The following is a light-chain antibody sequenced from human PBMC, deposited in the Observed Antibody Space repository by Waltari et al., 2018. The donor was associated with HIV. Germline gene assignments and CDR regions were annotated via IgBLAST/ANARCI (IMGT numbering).Light chain of an antibody. J-gene: IGLJ3*02. CDR1: SGHSSHA. V-gene: IGLV4-69*01. CDR3: QTWGTLNLV. Sequence: QLVLTQSPSASASLGASVKLTCTLSSGHSSHAIAWHQQQPEKGPRYLMKFNSDGSHSKGDGNPDRFSGSSSGAERYLTISSLQSEDEADYYCQTWGTLNLVFGGGTKLTVL. CDR2: FNSDGSH.